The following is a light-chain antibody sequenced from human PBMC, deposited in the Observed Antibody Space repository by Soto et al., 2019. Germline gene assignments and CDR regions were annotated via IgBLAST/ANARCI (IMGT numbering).Light chain of an antibody. CDR2: GVS. CDR1: SSDVGGYNS. Sequence: QSALTQPPSASGSPGQSVTISCTGTSSDVGGYNSVSWYQQHPGKAPKLTIYGVSTRPSGVPDRFSGSKSGNTASLTVSGLQAEDEADYYCSSYAGRNNAVVFGGGTKLTVL. V-gene: IGLV2-8*01. CDR3: SSYAGRNNAVV. J-gene: IGLJ2*01.